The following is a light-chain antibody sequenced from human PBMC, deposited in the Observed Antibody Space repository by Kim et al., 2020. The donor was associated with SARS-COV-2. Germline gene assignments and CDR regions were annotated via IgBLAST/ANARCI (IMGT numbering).Light chain of an antibody. CDR2: DVS. J-gene: IGLJ2*01. CDR3: CSYAGSYTLL. V-gene: IGLV2-11*01. Sequence: GQSVTISCTGTSSDVGTYNYVSWYQQHPGKAPKLMIYDVSKRPSGVPDRFSGSKSGNTASLTISGLQAEDEADYYCCSYAGSYTLLFGGGTQLTVL. CDR1: SSDVGTYNY.